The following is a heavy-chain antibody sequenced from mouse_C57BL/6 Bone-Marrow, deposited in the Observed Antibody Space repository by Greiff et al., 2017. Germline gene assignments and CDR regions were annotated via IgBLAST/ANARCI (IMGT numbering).Heavy chain of an antibody. J-gene: IGHJ1*03. Sequence: VQLQQSGAELARPGASVKLSCKASGYTFTSYGISWVKQSTGQGLEWIGEIYPRSGNTYYNEKFKGKATLTADQSSSTAYMELRSLTSEDSAVYFCARGSNYWYFDVWGTGTTVTVSS. CDR3: ARGSNYWYFDV. D-gene: IGHD1-1*01. CDR2: IYPRSGNT. V-gene: IGHV1-81*01. CDR1: GYTFTSYG.